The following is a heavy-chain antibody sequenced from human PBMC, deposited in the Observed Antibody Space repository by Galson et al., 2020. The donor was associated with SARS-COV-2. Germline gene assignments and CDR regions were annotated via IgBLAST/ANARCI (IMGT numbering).Heavy chain of an antibody. CDR1: GGSFSGYY. CDR3: ARGRRVAAAGHFDY. CDR2: INHSGST. D-gene: IGHD6-13*01. V-gene: IGHV4-34*01. J-gene: IGHJ4*02. Sequence: SETLSLTCAVYGGSFSGYYWSWIRQPPGKGLECIGEINHSGSTNYNPSLKSRVTISVDTSKNQFSLKLSSVTAADTAVYYCARGRRVAAAGHFDYWGQGTLVTVSS.